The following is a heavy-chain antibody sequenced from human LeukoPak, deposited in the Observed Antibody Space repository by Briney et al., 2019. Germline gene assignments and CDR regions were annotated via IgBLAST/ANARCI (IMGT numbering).Heavy chain of an antibody. Sequence: ASVKVSCKASGFTFTSSAVQWVRQARGQRLEWIGWIVVGSGNTNYAQKFQERVTITRDMSTSTAYMELSSLRSEDTAVYYCARDRDGYNSDAFDIWGQGTMVTVSS. J-gene: IGHJ3*02. V-gene: IGHV1-58*01. CDR1: GFTFTSSA. CDR3: ARDRDGYNSDAFDI. D-gene: IGHD5-24*01. CDR2: IVVGSGNT.